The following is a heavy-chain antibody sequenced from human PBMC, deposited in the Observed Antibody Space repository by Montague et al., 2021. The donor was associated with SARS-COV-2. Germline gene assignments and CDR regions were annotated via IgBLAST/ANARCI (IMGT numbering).Heavy chain of an antibody. CDR1: GGSFNDYY. CDR2: INHGGIT. D-gene: IGHD3-22*01. J-gene: IGHJ4*02. V-gene: IGHV4-34*01. CDR3: ARGHQGVAMIVVVMIGAEYYFDY. Sequence: SETRSLTCAVYGGSFNDYYWSWIRQPPGEGLEWIGEINHGGITNYSPSLKSRVTISADTSKNQFSLKLKSVTAADTANYYCARGHQGVAMIVVVMIGAEYYFDYWGQGSLVTVSS.